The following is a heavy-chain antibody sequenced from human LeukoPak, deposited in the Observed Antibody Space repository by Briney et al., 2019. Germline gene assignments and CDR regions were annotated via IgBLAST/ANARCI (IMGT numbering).Heavy chain of an antibody. CDR1: GFTFSSYA. CDR2: ISGSGGST. CDR3: AKDPGFLEWLAYYYMDV. D-gene: IGHD3-3*01. J-gene: IGHJ6*03. V-gene: IGHV3-23*01. Sequence: PGGSLRLSCAASGFTFSSYAMSWVRQAPGKGLEWVSAISGSGGSTYYADSVKGRFTISRDNSKNTLYLQMNSLRAEDTAVYYCAKDPGFLEWLAYYYMDVWGKGTTVTVSS.